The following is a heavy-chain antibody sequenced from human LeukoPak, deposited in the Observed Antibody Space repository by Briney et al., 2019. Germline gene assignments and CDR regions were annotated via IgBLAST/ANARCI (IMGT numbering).Heavy chain of an antibody. J-gene: IGHJ3*02. D-gene: IGHD1-26*01. CDR3: ARRVAGSYHDAFDI. Sequence: GESLKISCTGSGYSFTSYWIGWVRQMPGKGLEWMGIIYPGDSDTRYSPSFQGPVTISADKSISTAYLQWSSLRASDTAMYYCARRVAGSYHDAFDIWGQGTMVTVSS. V-gene: IGHV5-51*01. CDR1: GYSFTSYW. CDR2: IYPGDSDT.